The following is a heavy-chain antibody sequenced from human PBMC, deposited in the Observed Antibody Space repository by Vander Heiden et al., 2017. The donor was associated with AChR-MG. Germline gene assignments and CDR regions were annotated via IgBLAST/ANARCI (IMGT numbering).Heavy chain of an antibody. CDR1: GSTFSNGD. CDR2: IRPSGEIT. D-gene: IGHD3-3*01. Sequence: DVELLESGGGLVVSGGSLCLSGAASGSTFSNGDMTWVRQAPGKRLEWVSTIRPSGEITYDADSVKGRFTISRDNSKNTLYLEMNSLRVEDTAVYYCATMLLVEGLLFDWGEGTLVTVSS. CDR3: ATMLLVEGLLFD. V-gene: IGHV3-23*01. J-gene: IGHJ4*02.